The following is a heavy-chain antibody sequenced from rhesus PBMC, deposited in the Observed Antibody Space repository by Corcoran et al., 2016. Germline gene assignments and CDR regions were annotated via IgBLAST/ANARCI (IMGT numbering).Heavy chain of an antibody. Sequence: QLQLQESGPGLVKPSETLSLTCAVSGGSISSNYWSWIRQPPGKGLEWIGRISGSGGDTDYDHSLESRLNMSTDTARDQFSLKLGSETAADTAVYYCARGHYEGDYCSRMGFWGQGLRVTVSS. CDR2: ISGSGGDT. J-gene: IGHJ3*01. CDR3: ARGHYEGDYCSRMGF. CDR1: GGSISSNY. D-gene: IGHD3-9*01. V-gene: IGHV4-173*01.